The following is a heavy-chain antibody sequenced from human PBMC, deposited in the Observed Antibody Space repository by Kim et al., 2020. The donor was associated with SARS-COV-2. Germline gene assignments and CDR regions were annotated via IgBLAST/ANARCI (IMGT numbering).Heavy chain of an antibody. V-gene: IGHV4-39*01. CDR1: GGSVSSSAYY. CDR2: IYYSGST. Sequence: SETLSLTCTVSGGSVSSSAYYWGWIRQPPGKGLEWIGSIYYSGSTYDNPSLKSRLTISVDTSKNQFSLKLSSVTASDTAVYYCARRIVVVSSDYFDYWG. J-gene: IGHJ4*01. D-gene: IGHD2-15*01. CDR3: ARRIVVVSSDYFDY.